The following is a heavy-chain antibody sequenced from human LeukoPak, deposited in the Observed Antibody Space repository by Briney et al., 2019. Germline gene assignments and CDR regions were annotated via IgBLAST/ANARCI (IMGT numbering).Heavy chain of an antibody. J-gene: IGHJ4*02. CDR2: ISSGGGTK. CDR1: GFTVSSNY. V-gene: IGHV3-48*03. CDR3: ARSSGSYRPFDY. D-gene: IGHD1-26*01. Sequence: GGSLRLSCAASGFTVSSNYMTWVRQAPGKGLEWVSIISSGGGTKYYADSVKGRFTISRDNAKNSLYLQMNSLRAEDTAVYYCARSSGSYRPFDYWGQGTLVTVSS.